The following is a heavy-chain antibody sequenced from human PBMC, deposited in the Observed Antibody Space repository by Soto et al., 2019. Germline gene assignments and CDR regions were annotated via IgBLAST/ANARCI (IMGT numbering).Heavy chain of an antibody. Sequence: QVRLQQWGAGLLKPSETLSLTCAVYGGSFSGYYWSWIRQPPGKGLEWIGEINHSGSTNYNPSLKSRVTISVDTSKNQFSLKLSSVTAADTAVYYCARKAAAAPHDYWGQGTLVTVSS. V-gene: IGHV4-34*01. CDR1: GGSFSGYY. J-gene: IGHJ4*02. CDR3: ARKAAAAPHDY. CDR2: INHSGST. D-gene: IGHD6-13*01.